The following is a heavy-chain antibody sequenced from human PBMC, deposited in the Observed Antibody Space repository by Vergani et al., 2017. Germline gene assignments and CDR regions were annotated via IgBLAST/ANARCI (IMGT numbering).Heavy chain of an antibody. D-gene: IGHD6-19*01. CDR1: GGSISSSSYY. J-gene: IGHJ5*02. CDR3: ARGGSSGWSVSIWFDP. Sequence: QLQLQESGPGLVKPSETLSLTCTVSGGSISSSSYYWGWIRQPPGKGLEWSGSIYYSGSTYYNPSLKSRVTISVDTSKNQFSLKLSSVTAADTAVYYCARGGSSGWSVSIWFDPWGQGTLVTVSS. CDR2: IYYSGST. V-gene: IGHV4-39*07.